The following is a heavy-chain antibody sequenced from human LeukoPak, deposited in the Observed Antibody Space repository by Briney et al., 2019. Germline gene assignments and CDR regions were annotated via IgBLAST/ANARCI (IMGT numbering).Heavy chain of an antibody. CDR1: GFTFSSYW. CDR3: AREVDFWSGPLD. CDR2: IKQDGSEK. D-gene: IGHD3-3*01. V-gene: IGHV3-7*05. Sequence: PGGSLRLSCATSGFTFSSYWMSWVRQAPGKGLEWVANIKQDGSEKYYVDSVKGRSTISRDNAKNSLYLQMNSLRVEDTAVYYCAREVDFWSGPLDWGQGTLVTVSS. J-gene: IGHJ4*02.